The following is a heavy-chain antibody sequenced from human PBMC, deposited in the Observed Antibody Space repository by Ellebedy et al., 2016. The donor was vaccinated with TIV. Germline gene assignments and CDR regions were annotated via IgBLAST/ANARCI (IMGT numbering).Heavy chain of an antibody. CDR1: GFTFSSYN. D-gene: IGHD3-9*01. V-gene: IGHV3-21*01. J-gene: IGHJ3*02. Sequence: PGGSLRLSCAASGFTFSSYNMNWVRQAPGKGLEWVSSISSNHNYMSYADSMKGRFTMSRDNAKNSLYLQMNSLRAEDTAVYYCARNYDLLTGYFDTFDIWGQGTMVTVSS. CDR3: ARNYDLLTGYFDTFDI. CDR2: ISSNHNYM.